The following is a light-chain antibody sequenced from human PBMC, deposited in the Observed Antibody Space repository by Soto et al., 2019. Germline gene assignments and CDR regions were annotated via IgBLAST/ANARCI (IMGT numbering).Light chain of an antibody. CDR2: EGN. V-gene: IGLV2-8*01. CDR3: SSYAGSSNV. CDR1: SSDVGGYNY. J-gene: IGLJ1*01. Sequence: QSALTQPPSASGSPGQSVAISCTGTSSDVGGYNYVSWYQQHPGKAPKRMIYEGNKRPSGVPDRFSGSKSGITASLTVSGLQAEDEADYYCSSYAGSSNVFGTWTKVTV.